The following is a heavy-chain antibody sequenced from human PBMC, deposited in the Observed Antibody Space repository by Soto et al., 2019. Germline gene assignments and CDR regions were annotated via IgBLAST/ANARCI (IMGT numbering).Heavy chain of an antibody. J-gene: IGHJ6*03. D-gene: IGHD3-3*01. Sequence: GASVKVSCKVSGYTLTELSMHWVRQAPGKGLEWMGGFDPEDGETIYAQKFQGRVTMTEDTSTDTAYMELSSLRSEDTAVYYCATRTGSGYYPANYYYMDVWGKGTTVTVSS. CDR3: ATRTGSGYYPANYYYMDV. CDR1: GYTLTELS. CDR2: FDPEDGET. V-gene: IGHV1-24*01.